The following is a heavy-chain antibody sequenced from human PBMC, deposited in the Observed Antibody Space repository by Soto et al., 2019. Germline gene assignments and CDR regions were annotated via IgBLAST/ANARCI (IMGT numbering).Heavy chain of an antibody. V-gene: IGHV3-49*04. CDR1: GFTLRSYD. D-gene: IGHD3-22*01. Sequence: PGGSLRLSCAASGFTLRSYDMSWVRQEQGKGLEWLGFIRSKAYGGTTEYAASVKGRFTISRDDSKSIAYLQMNSLKTEDTAVYYCATNYYDSSGYDNCFAPWGQGTLVTVSS. CDR3: ATNYYDSSGYDNCFAP. CDR2: IRSKAYGGTT. J-gene: IGHJ5*02.